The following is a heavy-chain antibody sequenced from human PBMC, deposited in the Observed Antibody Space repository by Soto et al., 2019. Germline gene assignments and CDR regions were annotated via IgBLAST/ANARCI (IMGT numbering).Heavy chain of an antibody. CDR3: ARDWSRYYDSSGLMWFY. CDR1: GYTFTSYG. D-gene: IGHD3-22*01. Sequence: WASVKVSCKASGYTFTSYGISWVRQAPGQGLEWVGWISAHNGDTRYAQNLQGRITMTTDTFTNTAYMEPTSLTSDDTAVYYCARDWSRYYDSSGLMWFYWGQGTLVTVSS. V-gene: IGHV1-18*01. CDR2: ISAHNGDT. J-gene: IGHJ4*02.